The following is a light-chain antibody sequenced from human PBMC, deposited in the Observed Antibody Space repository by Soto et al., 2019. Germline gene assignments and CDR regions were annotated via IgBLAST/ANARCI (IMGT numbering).Light chain of an antibody. CDR1: SSDVGSYNY. CDR2: EVS. Sequence: QSVLTQPASVSGSPGQSITISCTGTSSDVGSYNYVSWYQQHPGKAPKLMIYEVSNRPSGVSNRFSGSKSGNTASLTISGLQAEDEANFYCCSYTSSSTVFGGGTKVTVL. J-gene: IGLJ3*02. V-gene: IGLV2-14*01. CDR3: CSYTSSSTV.